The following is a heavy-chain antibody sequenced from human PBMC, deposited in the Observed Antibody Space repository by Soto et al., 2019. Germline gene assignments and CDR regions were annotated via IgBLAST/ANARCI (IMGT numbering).Heavy chain of an antibody. D-gene: IGHD6-25*01. J-gene: IGHJ4*02. CDR3: AGEMWTRSGPQNFFDY. Sequence: ASVKVSCKASGYSFTTYGFCWVRQVPGQGLEWMGYISPSSGYTTYAPNLQDRVIMTTDSSTTTVYMELRSLGSDDTAVYYCAGEMWTRSGPQNFFDYWGQGALVTVSS. V-gene: IGHV1-18*01. CDR2: ISPSSGYT. CDR1: GYSFTTYG.